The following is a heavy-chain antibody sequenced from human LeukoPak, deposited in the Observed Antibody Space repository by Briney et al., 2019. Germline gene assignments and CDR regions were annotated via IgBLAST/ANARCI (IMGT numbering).Heavy chain of an antibody. CDR2: VYNSGST. V-gene: IGHV4-61*08. CDR1: GGSISSGDYS. D-gene: IGHD1-7*01. J-gene: IGHJ4*02. Sequence: SETLSLTCAVSGGSISSGDYSWSWIRQPPGKGLEWLGYVYNSGSTDYNPSLKSRVTISADTSKNQFSLKLSSVTAADTAVYYCVRDRELFYWGQGTLVTVSS. CDR3: VRDRELFY.